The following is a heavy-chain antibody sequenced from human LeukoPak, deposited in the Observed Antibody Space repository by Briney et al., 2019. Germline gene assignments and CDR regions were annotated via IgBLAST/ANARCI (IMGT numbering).Heavy chain of an antibody. V-gene: IGHV4-4*09. CDR2: IDPTGLT. CDR1: GGSISGHY. Sequence: SETLSLTCTVSGGSISGHYWSWIRQSPAKGLEWIGYIDPTGLTSYNPSLNSRVTISEDTSKNQFSLKVRSVTTADTAVYFCARQTPYSGNHYFDYWGQGTLVTVSS. J-gene: IGHJ4*02. CDR3: ARQTPYSGNHYFDY. D-gene: IGHD1-26*01.